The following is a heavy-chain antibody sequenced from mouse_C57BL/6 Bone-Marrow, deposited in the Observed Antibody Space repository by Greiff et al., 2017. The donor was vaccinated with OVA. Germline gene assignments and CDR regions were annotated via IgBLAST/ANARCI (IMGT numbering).Heavy chain of an antibody. V-gene: IGHV5-17*01. CDR2: ISRGSSCT. Sequence: EVKLVEPGGGLVKPGGSLKLSCAASGFTFSDYGMHWVRQAPVKGLEWVVYISRGSSCTYYTDKVKGRFTIARDNAKNTLFLQLTSLRSEDTAMCYCARYGCDGRDYWGWGTALTVTS. D-gene: IGHD2-2*01. CDR1: GFTFSDYG. CDR3: ARYGCDGRDY. J-gene: IGHJ2*01.